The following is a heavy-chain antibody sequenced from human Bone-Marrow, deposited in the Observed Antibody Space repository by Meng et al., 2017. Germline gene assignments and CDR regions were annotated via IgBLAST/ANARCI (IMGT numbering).Heavy chain of an antibody. J-gene: IGHJ6*02. CDR3: ASLVEREIVYYYYGMDV. Sequence: GGSLRLSCAASGFTFSSYSMNWVRQAPGKGLEWVSSISSSSSYIYYADSVKGRFTISRDNAKNSLYLQMNSLRAEDTAVYYCASLVEREIVYYYYGMDVWGQGTTVTVSS. V-gene: IGHV3-21*01. CDR2: ISSSSSYI. CDR1: GFTFSSYS. D-gene: IGHD1-1*01.